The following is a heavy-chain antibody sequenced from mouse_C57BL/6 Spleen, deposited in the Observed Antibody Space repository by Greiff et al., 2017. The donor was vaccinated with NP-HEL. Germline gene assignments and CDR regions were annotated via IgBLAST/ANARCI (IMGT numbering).Heavy chain of an antibody. Sequence: QVQLKQSGAELVKPGASVKISCKASGYAFSSYWMNWVKQRPGQGLEWIGQIYPGDGDTNYNGKFKGKATLTADKSSSTAYMQLSSLTSEDSAVYFCARSGYYSNLYWYFDVWGTGTTVTVSS. CDR2: IYPGDGDT. V-gene: IGHV1-80*01. CDR3: ARSGYYSNLYWYFDV. CDR1: GYAFSSYW. D-gene: IGHD2-5*01. J-gene: IGHJ1*03.